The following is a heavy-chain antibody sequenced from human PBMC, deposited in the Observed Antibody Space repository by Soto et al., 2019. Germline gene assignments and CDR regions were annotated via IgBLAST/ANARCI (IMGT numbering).Heavy chain of an antibody. J-gene: IGHJ4*02. CDR1: GYTFTSYG. CDR3: ARLRVVIARDPYFDY. D-gene: IGHD3-22*01. Sequence: ASVKVSCKASGYTFTSYGISWVRQAPVQGLAWMGWISAYNGNTNYAQKLQGRVTMTTDTSTSTDYKKLRSLRSDDTAVYYCARLRVVIARDPYFDYWGQGTMVTVSS. V-gene: IGHV1-18*01. CDR2: ISAYNGNT.